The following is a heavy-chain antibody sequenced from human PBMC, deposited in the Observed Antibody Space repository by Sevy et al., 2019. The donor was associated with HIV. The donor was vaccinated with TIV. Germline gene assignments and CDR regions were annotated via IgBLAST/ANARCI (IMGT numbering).Heavy chain of an antibody. V-gene: IGHV1-2*02. J-gene: IGHJ6*02. CDR3: ARVWGHDTAMVNIYYGMDV. D-gene: IGHD5-18*01. Sequence: ASEVSCKASGYTFTGYYMHWVRQAPGQGLEWMGWINPNSGGTNYAQKFQGRVTMTRDTSISTAYMGPSRLRSDDTAVYYCARVWGHDTAMVNIYYGMDVWGQGTTVTVSS. CDR2: INPNSGGT. CDR1: GYTFTGYY.